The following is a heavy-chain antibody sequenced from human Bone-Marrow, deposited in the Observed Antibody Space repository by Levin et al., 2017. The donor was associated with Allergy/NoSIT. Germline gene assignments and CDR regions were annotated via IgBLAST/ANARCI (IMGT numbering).Heavy chain of an antibody. CDR3: GRDVGP. J-gene: IGHJ3*01. D-gene: IGHD1-26*01. CDR1: GFTVSNNY. CDR2: IYSGGST. V-gene: IGHV3-53*01. Sequence: GGSLRLSCAASGFTVSNNYVWWVRQAPGKGLEWVSLIYSGGSTYYADSVKGRFSISRDGSKNTLHLQMNSLRAEDTAMYYCGRDVGPWGQGTMVTVSS.